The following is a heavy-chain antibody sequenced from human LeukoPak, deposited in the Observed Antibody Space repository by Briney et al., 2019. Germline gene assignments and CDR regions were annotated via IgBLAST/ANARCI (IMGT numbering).Heavy chain of an antibody. CDR3: GGTYCSNGVCYRDDSFDI. Sequence: HPGGCLRLSCAASGFTFSSYWMHWVRQAPGKGLVWVSRINSDGSTTTYADSVKGRFTISRDNAKNTLYLQMNSLRAEDSAVYYCGGTYCSNGVCYRDDSFDIWGQGTPVTVSS. CDR2: INSDGSTT. CDR1: GFTFSSYW. J-gene: IGHJ3*02. V-gene: IGHV3-74*01. D-gene: IGHD2-8*01.